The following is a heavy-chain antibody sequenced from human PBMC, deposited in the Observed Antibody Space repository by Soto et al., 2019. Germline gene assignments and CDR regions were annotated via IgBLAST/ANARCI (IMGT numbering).Heavy chain of an antibody. J-gene: IGHJ3*02. CDR1: GYTFTSYD. CDR2: MNPNSGNT. V-gene: IGHV1-8*02. CDR3: ARKCSGTIRCPQGGDAFDI. D-gene: IGHD4-17*01. Sequence: ASVKVSCKASGYTFTSYDINWVRQATGQGLEWMGWMNPNSGNTGYAQKFQGRVTMTRNTSISTAYMELGSLRSEDTAVYYCARKCSGTIRCPQGGDAFDIWGQGTMVTVSS.